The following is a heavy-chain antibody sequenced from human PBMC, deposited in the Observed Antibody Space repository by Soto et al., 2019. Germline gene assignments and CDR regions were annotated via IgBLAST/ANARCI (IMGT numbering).Heavy chain of an antibody. J-gene: IGHJ5*02. CDR1: GGTFSSYA. Sequence: ASVKVSCKASGGTFSSYAISWVRQAPGQGLEWMGGIIPIFGTANYAQKFQGRVTITADESTSTAYMELSSLRSEDTAVYYCAREVPMIVVVIGRFWFDPWGQGTLVTVSS. V-gene: IGHV1-69*13. CDR2: IIPIFGTA. D-gene: IGHD3-22*01. CDR3: AREVPMIVVVIGRFWFDP.